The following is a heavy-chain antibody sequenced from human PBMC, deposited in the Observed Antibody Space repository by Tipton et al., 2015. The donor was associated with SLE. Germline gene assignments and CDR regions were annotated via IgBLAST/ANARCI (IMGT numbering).Heavy chain of an antibody. Sequence: SLRLSCAASGFTFSSYWMHWVRQPIGGGLEWVSTIGTSGDTYYPDSVKGRFTISRKNAKNSLYLQMSDLRAGDTAVYYCVRDAETIGFDPWGQGTLVTVSS. CDR3: VRDAETIGFDP. J-gene: IGHJ5*02. V-gene: IGHV3-13*01. CDR1: GFTFSSYW. D-gene: IGHD2/OR15-2a*01. CDR2: IGTSGDT.